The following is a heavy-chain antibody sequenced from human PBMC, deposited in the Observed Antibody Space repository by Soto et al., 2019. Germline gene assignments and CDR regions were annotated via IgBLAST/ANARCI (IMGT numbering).Heavy chain of an antibody. D-gene: IGHD6-19*01. Sequence: GASVKVSCKASGYTFTSYDINWVRQATGQGLEWMGWMNPSGGSTSYAQKFQGRVTMTRNTSISTAYMELSSLRSEDTAVYYCARGWLAVAGTHFDYWGQGTLVTVSS. J-gene: IGHJ4*02. CDR2: MNPSGGST. CDR1: GYTFTSYD. V-gene: IGHV1-8*01. CDR3: ARGWLAVAGTHFDY.